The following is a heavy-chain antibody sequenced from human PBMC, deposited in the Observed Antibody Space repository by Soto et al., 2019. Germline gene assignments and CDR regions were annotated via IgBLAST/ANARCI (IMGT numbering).Heavy chain of an antibody. J-gene: IGHJ5*02. CDR1: GGSISSSNW. Sequence: QVQLQESGPGLVKPSGTLSLTCAVSGGSISSSNWWSWVRQPPGKGLEWIGEIDHSGSTNYNPSLKRRVPISADKSKNQFSLQLSSVTAADTAVYYCARGRGKQYYGSGTGAQGTGFDPWGQGTLVTVSS. CDR3: ARGRGKQYYGSGTGAQGTGFDP. CDR2: IDHSGST. D-gene: IGHD3-10*01. V-gene: IGHV4-4*02.